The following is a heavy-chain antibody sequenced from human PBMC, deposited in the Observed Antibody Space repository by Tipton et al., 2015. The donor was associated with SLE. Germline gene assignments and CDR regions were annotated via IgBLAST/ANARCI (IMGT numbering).Heavy chain of an antibody. CDR1: GGSISSGGYY. CDR3: ARDAKCPITSAEYFDL. J-gene: IGHJ2*01. V-gene: IGHV4-31*03. Sequence: TLSLTCTVSGGSISSGGYYWSWIRQHPGKGLEWIGYTYYSGNTYYNPSLKSRVTISVNTSENKFSLKLSSVTAADTAVYYCARDAKCPITSAEYFDLWGRGTQVTVSS. D-gene: IGHD5-12*01. CDR2: TYYSGNT.